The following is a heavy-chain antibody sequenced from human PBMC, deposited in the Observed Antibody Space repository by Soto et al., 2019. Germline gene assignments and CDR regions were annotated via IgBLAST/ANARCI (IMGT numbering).Heavy chain of an antibody. CDR2: ISPMFHKA. D-gene: IGHD2-2*01. CDR3: AREVEVQTPAFGA. V-gene: IGHV1-69*01. J-gene: IGHJ5*02. CDR1: GGTFGNYA. Sequence: QLQLVQSGTEVKKPGSSVTVSCKASGGTFGNYAINWLRQAPGQGLQWMGDISPMFHKANYEQTFQGRVSITADEATNTVYMELSSLRSEETALYYCAREVEVQTPAFGAWGQGTLVTVSS.